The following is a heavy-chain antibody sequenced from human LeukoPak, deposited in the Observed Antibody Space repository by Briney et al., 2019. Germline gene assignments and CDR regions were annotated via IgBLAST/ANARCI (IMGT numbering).Heavy chain of an antibody. V-gene: IGHV3-7*01. CDR3: AKDRGNYLFDY. J-gene: IGHJ4*02. CDR1: GFTFSSYS. CDR2: IKQDGSEK. Sequence: GGSLRLSCAASGFTFSSYSMNWVRQAPGKGLEWVANIKQDGSEKYYVDSVKGRFTISRDNSKNTLYLQMNSLRAEDTAVYHCAKDRGNYLFDYWGQGTLVTVSS. D-gene: IGHD3-10*01.